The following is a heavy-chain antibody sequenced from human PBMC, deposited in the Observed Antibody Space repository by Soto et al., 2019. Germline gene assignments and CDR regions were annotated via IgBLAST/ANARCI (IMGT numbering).Heavy chain of an antibody. V-gene: IGHV2-5*02. CDR1: GFSLSTSGVG. Sequence: QITLKESGPTLVKPTQTLTLTCTFSGFSLSTSGVGVGWIRQPPGKALEWLALIYWDDDKRYSPSLKSRLTITQDTSKNQVVLTMTNMDPVDTATYYCAHIPQGYEYYDSSGYYRFAYWGQGTLVTVSS. D-gene: IGHD3-22*01. CDR2: IYWDDDK. J-gene: IGHJ4*02. CDR3: AHIPQGYEYYDSSGYYRFAY.